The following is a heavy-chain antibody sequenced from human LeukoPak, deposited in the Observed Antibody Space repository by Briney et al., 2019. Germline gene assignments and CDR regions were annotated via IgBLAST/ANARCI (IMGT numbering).Heavy chain of an antibody. CDR1: GFTFSSYA. V-gene: IGHV3-23*01. CDR2: ISGSGGST. D-gene: IGHD2-21*02. Sequence: PGGSLRLSCAASGFTFSSYAVSWVRHAPGKGLERVSAISGSGGSTYYADSVKGRFTISRDNSKNTLYLQMNSLRAEDTAVYYCAKPRDPQIRSGGHYFDYWGQGTLVTVSS. CDR3: AKPRDPQIRSGGHYFDY. J-gene: IGHJ4*02.